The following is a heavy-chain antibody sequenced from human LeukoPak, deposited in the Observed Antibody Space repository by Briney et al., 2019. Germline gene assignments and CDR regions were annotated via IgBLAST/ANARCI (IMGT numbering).Heavy chain of an antibody. CDR3: AKSGSYYGGDFDY. CDR2: INHSGST. CDR1: GGSFSGYY. V-gene: IGHV4-34*01. Sequence: SETLSLTCAVYGGSFSGYYWSWIRQPPGKGLEWIGEINHSGSTNYNPSLKSRVTISVDTPKNQFSLKLSSVTAADTAVYYCAKSGSYYGGDFDYWGQGTLVTVSS. J-gene: IGHJ4*02. D-gene: IGHD1-26*01.